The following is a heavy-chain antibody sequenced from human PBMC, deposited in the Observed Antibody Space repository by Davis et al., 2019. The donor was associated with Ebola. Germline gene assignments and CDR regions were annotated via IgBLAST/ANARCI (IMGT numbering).Heavy chain of an antibody. D-gene: IGHD2-8*02. CDR3: ARGRRLLADAFHI. V-gene: IGHV3-21*01. Sequence: GESLKISCAASGFTFSSYSMNWVRHAPGTLLFFXSSISSSSSYIYYADSVKGRFTISRDNAKNSLTLQMNSLGAEDTAVYYCARGRRLLADAFHIWGQGTMVTASS. J-gene: IGHJ3*02. CDR2: ISSSSSYI. CDR1: GFTFSSYS.